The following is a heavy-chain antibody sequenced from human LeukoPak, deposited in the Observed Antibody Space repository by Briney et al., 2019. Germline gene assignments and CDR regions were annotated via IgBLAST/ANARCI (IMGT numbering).Heavy chain of an antibody. D-gene: IGHD6-13*01. CDR1: GFIFSSYS. CDR3: AKATSSSWPFYYYGMDV. Sequence: QPGGSLRLSCAASGFIFSSYSMSWVRQAPGMGLEWVSVITGSGGNTYYADSVKGRFTISKDNSKNTVYLQMSSLRVDDTAVYYCAKATSSSWPFYYYGMDVWGQGTTVTVSS. CDR2: ITGSGGNT. J-gene: IGHJ6*02. V-gene: IGHV3-23*01.